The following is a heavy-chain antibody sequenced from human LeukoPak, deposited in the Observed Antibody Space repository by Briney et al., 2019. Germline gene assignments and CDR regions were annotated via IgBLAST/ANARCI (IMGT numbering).Heavy chain of an antibody. Sequence: SPSETLPLTCTVSGGSISSYLWSWIRQPAGKGLEWLGRIHTDGTTTYSPSLQSRLTMSVDTSKKQISLRLSSVTAADTAIYYCATEQVSGSAWGFDYWGQGSLVTVSS. CDR1: GGSISSYL. CDR3: ATEQVSGSAWGFDY. V-gene: IGHV4-4*07. CDR2: IHTDGTT. J-gene: IGHJ4*02. D-gene: IGHD6-19*01.